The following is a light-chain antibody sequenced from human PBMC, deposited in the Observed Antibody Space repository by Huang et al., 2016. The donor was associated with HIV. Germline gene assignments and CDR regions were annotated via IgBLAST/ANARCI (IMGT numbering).Light chain of an antibody. CDR3: QQYNDFRST. CDR2: AAS. J-gene: IGKJ3*01. Sequence: ETVMTQSPVTLSVSPGDRASLSGRSSQIVSSHLAWYQQKPGQAPRLLIYAASTRATGVPARFSGRGAGTEFTLTISTLQSEDSAVYYCQQYNDFRSTFGPGTRVEIK. V-gene: IGKV3-15*01. CDR1: QIVSSH.